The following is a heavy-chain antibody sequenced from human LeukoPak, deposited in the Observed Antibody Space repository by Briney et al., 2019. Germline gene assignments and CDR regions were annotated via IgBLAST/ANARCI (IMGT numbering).Heavy chain of an antibody. J-gene: IGHJ4*02. CDR1: GFTFNSYA. CDR2: ISYDGSNK. D-gene: IGHD3-3*01. V-gene: IGHV3-30*01. CDR3: ARELRFLEWLSIDY. Sequence: GGSLRLSCAASGFTFNSYAMHWVRQAPGNGLEWVAVISYDGSNKYYADSVKGRFTISRENSKTTLYLEMNSLRAEDTAVYYCARELRFLEWLSIDYWGQGTLVTVSS.